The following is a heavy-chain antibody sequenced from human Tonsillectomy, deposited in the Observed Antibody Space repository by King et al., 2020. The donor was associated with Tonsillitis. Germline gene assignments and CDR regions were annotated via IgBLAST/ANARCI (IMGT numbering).Heavy chain of an antibody. CDR2: IIPILGIA. Sequence: QLVQSGAEVKKPGSSVKVSCKASGGTFSSYAISWVRQAPGQGLEWMGRIIPILGIANYAQKFQGRVTITADKSTSTAYMELSSLRSEDTAVYYCARDPGNCSGGSCQTQIWFDPWGKGTLVTVSS. D-gene: IGHD2-15*01. J-gene: IGHJ5*02. V-gene: IGHV1-69*04. CDR1: GGTFSSYA. CDR3: ARDPGNCSGGSCQTQIWFDP.